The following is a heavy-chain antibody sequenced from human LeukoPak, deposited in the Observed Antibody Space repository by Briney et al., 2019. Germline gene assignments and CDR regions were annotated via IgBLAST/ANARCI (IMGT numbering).Heavy chain of an antibody. CDR1: EFAFSTYN. V-gene: IGHV3-48*04. CDR3: AKTRSGYFFDY. Sequence: GGSLRLSCAASEFAFSTYNMNWVRQAPGKGLEWVSYISTGSSTTYYADSVKGRFTISRDNAKNSLYLQMNSLRAEDTALYYCAKTRSGYFFDYWGQGTLVTVSS. CDR2: ISTGSSTT. J-gene: IGHJ4*02. D-gene: IGHD3-3*01.